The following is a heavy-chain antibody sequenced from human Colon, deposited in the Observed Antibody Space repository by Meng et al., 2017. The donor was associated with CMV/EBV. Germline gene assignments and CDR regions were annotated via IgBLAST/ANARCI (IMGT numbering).Heavy chain of an antibody. J-gene: IGHJ3*02. CDR3: AKDSVPAAIWIDAFDI. Sequence: GGSLRLSCAASGLTFNGYGLHWVRQAPGKGLEWVSAISGSGGSTYYADSVKGRFTISRDNSKNTLYLQMNSLRAEDTAVYYCAKDSVPAAIWIDAFDIWGQGT. CDR1: GLTFNGYG. V-gene: IGHV3-23*01. D-gene: IGHD2-2*02. CDR2: ISGSGGST.